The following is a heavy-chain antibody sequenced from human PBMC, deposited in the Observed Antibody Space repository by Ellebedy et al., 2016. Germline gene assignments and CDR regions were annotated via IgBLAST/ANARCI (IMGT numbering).Heavy chain of an antibody. J-gene: IGHJ6*02. Sequence: SETLSLTCTVSGGSISSGGYYWSWIRQHPGKGLEWIGYIYYSGSTNYNPSLKSRVTISVDTSKNQFSLKLSSVTAADTAVYYCARQSGDYDPFYYYYYGMDVWGQGTTVTVSS. V-gene: IGHV4-61*08. CDR2: IYYSGST. D-gene: IGHD4-17*01. CDR3: ARQSGDYDPFYYYYYGMDV. CDR1: GGSISSGGYY.